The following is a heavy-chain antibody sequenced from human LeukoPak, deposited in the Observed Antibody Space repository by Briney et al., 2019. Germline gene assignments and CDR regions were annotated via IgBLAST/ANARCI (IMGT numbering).Heavy chain of an antibody. J-gene: IGHJ6*03. CDR1: GGSISSRNW. V-gene: IGHV4-4*02. CDR3: ARIRGYGSDFYCYYMDV. D-gene: IGHD6-19*01. CDR2: IYQSGTT. Sequence: TASETLSLTCVVSGGSISSRNWWSWVRQPPGKGLEWIGEIYQSGTTNYNPSLKSRVTISVDKSKNQFSLKLSSVTAADTAVYYCARIRGYGSDFYCYYMDVWGKGTTVTVSS.